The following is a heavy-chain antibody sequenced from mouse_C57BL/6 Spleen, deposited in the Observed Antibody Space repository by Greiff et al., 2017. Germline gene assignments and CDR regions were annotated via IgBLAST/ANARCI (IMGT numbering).Heavy chain of an antibody. CDR2: ISSGGDYI. CDR3: TRDEGAYYFDY. Sequence: EVKVVESGEGLVKPGGSLKLSCAASGFTFSSYAMSWVRQTPEKRLEWVAYISSGGDYIYYADTVKGRFTISRDNARNTLYLQMSCLKSEDTAMYYCTRDEGAYYFDYWGQGTTLTVSS. CDR1: GFTFSSYA. J-gene: IGHJ2*01. V-gene: IGHV5-9-1*02.